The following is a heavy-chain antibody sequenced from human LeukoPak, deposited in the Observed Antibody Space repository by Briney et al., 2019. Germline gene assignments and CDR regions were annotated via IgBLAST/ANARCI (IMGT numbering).Heavy chain of an antibody. Sequence: GGSPRLSCAASGFTFSSSGMHWVRQTPGKGLEWVAFVRYDGSNKNYVDSVKGRFTISRDNSKNTLYLQMNSLRAEDTAVYYCAKDIALYREPLDYWGQGTLVTVSS. CDR3: AKDIALYREPLDY. V-gene: IGHV3-30*02. CDR2: VRYDGSNK. D-gene: IGHD1-26*01. J-gene: IGHJ4*02. CDR1: GFTFSSSG.